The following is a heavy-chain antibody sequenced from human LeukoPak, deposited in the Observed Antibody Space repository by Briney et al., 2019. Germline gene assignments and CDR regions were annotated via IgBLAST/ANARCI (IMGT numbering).Heavy chain of an antibody. J-gene: IGHJ5*02. V-gene: IGHV4-34*01. Sequence: SETLSLTCAVYGGSFSGYYWSWIRQPPGKGLEWIGEINHSGSTNYNPSLKSRVTISVGTSKNQFSLKLSSVTAADTAVYYCARGGSIASRGYGYNWFDPWGQGTLVTVSS. D-gene: IGHD6-6*01. CDR1: GGSFSGYY. CDR3: ARGGSIASRGYGYNWFDP. CDR2: INHSGST.